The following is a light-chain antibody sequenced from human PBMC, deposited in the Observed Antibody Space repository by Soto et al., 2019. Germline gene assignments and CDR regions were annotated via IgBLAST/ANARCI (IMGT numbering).Light chain of an antibody. CDR1: SGHSSYA. CDR2: LNSDGSH. Sequence: QPVLTQSPSASASLGASVKLTCTLSSGHSSYAIAWHQQQPEKGPRYLMKLNSDGSHSKGDGIPDRFSGSSSGAERYLTISSLRSEDEADYYCQTWGTGIGFGGGTKLTVL. J-gene: IGLJ3*02. V-gene: IGLV4-69*01. CDR3: QTWGTGIG.